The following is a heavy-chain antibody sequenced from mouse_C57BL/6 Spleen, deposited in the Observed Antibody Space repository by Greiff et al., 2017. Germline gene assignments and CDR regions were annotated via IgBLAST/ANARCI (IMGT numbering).Heavy chain of an antibody. D-gene: IGHD1-1*01. V-gene: IGHV1-55*01. J-gene: IGHJ3*01. CDR2: IYPGSGST. CDR1: GYTFTSYW. CDR3: ANHYYGSSWFAY. Sequence: QVQLQQPGAELVKPGASVKMSCKASGYTFTSYWITWVKQRPGQGLEWIGDIYPGSGSTNYNEKFKSKATLTVDTSSSTAYMQLSSLTSEDSAVYYCANHYYGSSWFAYWGQGTLVTVSA.